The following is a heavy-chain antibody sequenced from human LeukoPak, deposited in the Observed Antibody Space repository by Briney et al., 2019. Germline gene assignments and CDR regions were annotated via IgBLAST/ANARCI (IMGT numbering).Heavy chain of an antibody. CDR1: GFTFSDHI. Sequence: VGALRHSRVASGFTFSDHIINWVRQAPAKGREWISYINGDNSTRYYADSVSGRFTTPRDNAKTSLDLQMNSLSAEDTAIYYSAREFCDTINCPKRWFDAWGQGALVTVSS. CDR3: AREFCDTINCPKRWFDA. J-gene: IGHJ5*02. V-gene: IGHV3-48*04. D-gene: IGHD1-1*01. CDR2: INGDNSTR.